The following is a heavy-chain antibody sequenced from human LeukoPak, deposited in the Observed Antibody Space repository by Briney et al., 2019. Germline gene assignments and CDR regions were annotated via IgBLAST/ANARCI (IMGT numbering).Heavy chain of an antibody. CDR1: GASINSTKW. D-gene: IGHD6-13*01. V-gene: IGHV4-4*02. CDR2: VYHSGGT. CDR3: ARGSTWSDY. J-gene: IGHJ4*02. Sequence: PSETLSLTCAVSGASINSTKWWTWVRQPPGKGLEWIGEVYHSGGTNYNPSLKSRVTISADKSRNQFSLKLNSVTAADTAVYYCARGSTWSDYWGQGTLVTVSS.